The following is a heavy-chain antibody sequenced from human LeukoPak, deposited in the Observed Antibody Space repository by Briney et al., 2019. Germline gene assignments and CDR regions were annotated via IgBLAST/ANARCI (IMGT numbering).Heavy chain of an antibody. D-gene: IGHD6-13*01. CDR1: GGSISSYY. J-gene: IGHJ4*02. Sequence: SETLSLTCTVSGGSISSYYWSWIRQPPGKGLEWIGYIYYSGSTNYNPSLKSRVTISVDTSKNQFSLKLSSVTAADTAVYYCASLSSSWSLGYFDYWGQGTLVTVSS. CDR3: ASLSSSWSLGYFDY. V-gene: IGHV4-59*08. CDR2: IYYSGST.